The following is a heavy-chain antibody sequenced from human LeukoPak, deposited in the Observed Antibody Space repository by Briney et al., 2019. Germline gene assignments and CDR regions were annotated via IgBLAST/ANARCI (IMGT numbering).Heavy chain of an antibody. V-gene: IGHV3-30*04. J-gene: IGHJ4*02. Sequence: GRSLRLSCAASGFTFSSYAMHWVRRAPGKGLEWVAVISYDGSNKYYADSVKGRFTISRDNSKNTLYLQMNSLRAEDTAVYYCAKESSSGYYPDYWGQGTLVTVSS. CDR3: AKESSSGYYPDY. D-gene: IGHD3-22*01. CDR1: GFTFSSYA. CDR2: ISYDGSNK.